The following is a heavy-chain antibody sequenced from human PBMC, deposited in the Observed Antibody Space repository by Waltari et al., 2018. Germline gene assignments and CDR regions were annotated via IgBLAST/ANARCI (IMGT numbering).Heavy chain of an antibody. V-gene: IGHV4-4*07. CDR2: VYIDGST. CDR3: ARYGPVPSAHFDY. CDR1: GVSMSRY. D-gene: IGHD2-15*01. J-gene: IGHJ4*02. Sequence: QVQLQESGPGLVKPSETLSLTCAVSGVSMSRYWSWIRQSAGKGLEWIGRVYIDGSTSYNPSRNRRVTMSLDTSQNQFSLKLTSVTAADTAVYYGARYGPVPSAHFDYWGQGSLVIVSS.